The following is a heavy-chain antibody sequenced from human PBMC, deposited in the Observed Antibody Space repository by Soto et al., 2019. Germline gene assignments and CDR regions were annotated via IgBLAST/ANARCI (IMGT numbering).Heavy chain of an antibody. J-gene: IGHJ6*02. D-gene: IGHD6-19*01. Sequence: ESGGGVVQPGRSLRLSCAASGFTFSSYGMHWVRQAPGKGLEWVAVISYDGSNKYYADSVKGRFTISRDNSKNTLYLQMNSLRAEDTAVYYCAKDLRSSGWYYYYYYYGMDVWGQGTTVTVSS. CDR2: ISYDGSNK. CDR1: GFTFSSYG. V-gene: IGHV3-30*18. CDR3: AKDLRSSGWYYYYYYYGMDV.